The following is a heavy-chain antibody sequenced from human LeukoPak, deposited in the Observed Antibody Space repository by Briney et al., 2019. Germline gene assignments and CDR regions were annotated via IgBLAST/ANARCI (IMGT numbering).Heavy chain of an antibody. V-gene: IGHV1-69*13. D-gene: IGHD3-22*01. CDR3: ARDNSYDRSGYYYFPFDY. CDR1: GGTFTIYT. CDR2: SIPIFGTA. J-gene: IGHJ4*02. Sequence: SVEVSCKASGGTFTIYTINWVRQAPGQGLEWMGGSIPIFGTANYAQKFQGRVTITADESTSTAYMELSSLRSEDTAVYYCARDNSYDRSGYYYFPFDYWGQGTLVTVSS.